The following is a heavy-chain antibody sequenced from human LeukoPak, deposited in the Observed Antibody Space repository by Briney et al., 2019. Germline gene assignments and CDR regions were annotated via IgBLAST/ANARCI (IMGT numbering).Heavy chain of an antibody. D-gene: IGHD3-22*01. Sequence: QAGGSLRLSCAVSGFNFSTYNMNWVRQAPGKGLEWVSYISTSSRTIYYADSVKGRFTISRDNAKNSLYLQMNSLRAEDTAVYYCARGSHYYDSSGYYLAYWGQGTLVTVSS. V-gene: IGHV3-48*01. CDR1: GFNFSTYN. J-gene: IGHJ4*02. CDR2: ISTSSRTI. CDR3: ARGSHYYDSSGYYLAY.